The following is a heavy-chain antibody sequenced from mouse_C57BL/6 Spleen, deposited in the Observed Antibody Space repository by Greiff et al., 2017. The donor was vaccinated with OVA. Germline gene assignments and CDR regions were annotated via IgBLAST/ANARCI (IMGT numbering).Heavy chain of an antibody. CDR1: GYSIPSAY. Sequence: EVKVVESGPGLAKPSQTLSLTCSVTGYSIPSAYWNWIRKFPGNKLEYMGYISYSGSTYYNPSLKSRISITRDTSKNQYYLQLNSVTTEDTATYYCARYGSSYAMDYWGQGTSVTVSS. D-gene: IGHD1-3*01. CDR2: ISYSGST. CDR3: ARYGSSYAMDY. J-gene: IGHJ4*01. V-gene: IGHV3-8*01.